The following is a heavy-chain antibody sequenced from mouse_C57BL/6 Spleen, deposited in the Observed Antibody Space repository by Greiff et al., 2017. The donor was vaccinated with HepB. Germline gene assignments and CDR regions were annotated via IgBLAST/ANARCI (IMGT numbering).Heavy chain of an antibody. J-gene: IGHJ4*01. CDR1: GYTFTDYN. V-gene: IGHV1-18*01. Sequence: VQLQQSGPELVKPGASVKIPCKASGYTFTDYNMDWVKQSHGKSLEWIGDINPNNGGTIYNQKFKGKATLTVDKSSSTAYMELRSLTSEDTAVYYCARFTTVVEAYYYAMDYWGQGTSVTVSS. CDR3: ARFTTVVEAYYYAMDY. CDR2: INPNNGGT. D-gene: IGHD1-1*01.